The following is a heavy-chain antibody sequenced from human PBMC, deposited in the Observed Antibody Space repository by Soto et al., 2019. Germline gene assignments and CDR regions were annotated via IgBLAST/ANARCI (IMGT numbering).Heavy chain of an antibody. V-gene: IGHV1-18*01. CDR2: ISAYNGYT. J-gene: IGHJ6*02. CDR3: GRDPCVLATIDGCMAAPGGVSYYYSMDV. D-gene: IGHD5-12*01. CDR1: GYTFTRYG. Sequence: ASVKVSCKASGYTFTRYGVSWVRQAPGQGLEWMGWISAYNGYTNYAQKLQGRVTMTTDTSTSTAYMELRSLRSDDTAVYYCGRDPCVLATIDGCMAAPGGVSYYYSMDVWGQGTTVTVSS.